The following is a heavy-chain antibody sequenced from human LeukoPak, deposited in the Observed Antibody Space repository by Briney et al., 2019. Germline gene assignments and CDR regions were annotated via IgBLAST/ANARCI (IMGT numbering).Heavy chain of an antibody. CDR3: AKEPREYCSSSACPNWLDP. CDR1: GFTFNSYA. J-gene: IGHJ5*02. Sequence: GGSLRLSCAASGFTFNSYAMSWVRQAPGKGLEWVSAISASGGTTYYADSVRGRFTISRGNSENTLYLQMNSLRVEDTAVYYCAKEPREYCSSSACPNWLDPWGQGALVTVS. CDR2: ISASGGTT. V-gene: IGHV3-23*01. D-gene: IGHD2/OR15-2a*01.